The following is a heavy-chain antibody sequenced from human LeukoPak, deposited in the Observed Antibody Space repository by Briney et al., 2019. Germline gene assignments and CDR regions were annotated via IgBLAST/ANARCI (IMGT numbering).Heavy chain of an antibody. CDR2: VSYSGST. Sequence: PSETLSLTCTVSGGSLSSRNYYWGWIRQPPGKGLEWIGSVSYSGSTYHNPSLKSQVTTSVDTSNNQFSLKLNSVTAADTAMYYCASSSGRPPYYFDYWGQGTLVTVSS. CDR1: GGSLSSRNYY. D-gene: IGHD6-19*01. CDR3: ASSSGRPPYYFDY. V-gene: IGHV4-39*01. J-gene: IGHJ4*02.